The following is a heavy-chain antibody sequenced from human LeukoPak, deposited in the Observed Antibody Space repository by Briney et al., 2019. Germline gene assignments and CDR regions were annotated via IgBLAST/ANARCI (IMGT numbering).Heavy chain of an antibody. J-gene: IGHJ3*02. CDR2: ISWNGGSK. V-gene: IGHV3-20*04. CDR1: GFTFDDYG. CDR3: DRAERGYSYGHPNAFDI. D-gene: IGHD5-18*01. Sequence: GGSLRLSCAASGFTFDDYGMSWVRQAPGKGLEWVSGISWNGGSKGYADSVKGRFTISRDNAKNSLYLQMNSLRAEDTALYYCDRAERGYSYGHPNAFDIWGQGTMVTVSS.